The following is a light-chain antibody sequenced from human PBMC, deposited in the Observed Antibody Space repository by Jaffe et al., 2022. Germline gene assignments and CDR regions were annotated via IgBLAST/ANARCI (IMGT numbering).Light chain of an antibody. CDR3: QHYNNWPPWT. CDR1: HNISRS. Sequence: EIVMTQFPATLSVSPGEGATLSCRASHNISRSLAWYQQKPGQAPRLLMYGASTRATGIPPRFSGSGSGTDFTLTISSLQSEDFAVYFCQHYNNWPPWTFGQGTKVEIK. J-gene: IGKJ1*01. CDR2: GAS. V-gene: IGKV3-15*01.